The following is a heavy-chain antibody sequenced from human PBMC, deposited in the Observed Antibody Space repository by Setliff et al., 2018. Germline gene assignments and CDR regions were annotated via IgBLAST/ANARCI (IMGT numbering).Heavy chain of an antibody. J-gene: IGHJ4*02. V-gene: IGHV4-39*01. CDR2: IYYSGST. CDR3: ARGYSGYDYLTPFDY. D-gene: IGHD5-12*01. Sequence: SETLSLTCTVSGGSISSSSYYWGWIRQPPGKGLEWIGSIYYSGSTYYNPSLKSRVTISVDTSKNQFSLKLSSVTAADTAVYYCARGYSGYDYLTPFDYWGQGTLVPVSS. CDR1: GGSISSSSYY.